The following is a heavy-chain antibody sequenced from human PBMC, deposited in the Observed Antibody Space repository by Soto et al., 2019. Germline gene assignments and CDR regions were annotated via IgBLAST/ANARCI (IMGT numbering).Heavy chain of an antibody. V-gene: IGHV4-59*01. D-gene: IGHD1-1*01. J-gene: IGHJ4*02. CDR2: IHYSGST. CDR3: TIGGALQKTGH. Sequence: WIRQPPGKGLEWIGFIHYSGSTNYNPSLKGRVTMSVDTSKNQFSLKLTSVNTADTAIYYCTIGGALQKTGHWGKGT.